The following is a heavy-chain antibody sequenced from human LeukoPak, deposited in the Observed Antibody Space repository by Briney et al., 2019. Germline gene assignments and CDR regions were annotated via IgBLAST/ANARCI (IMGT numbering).Heavy chain of an antibody. D-gene: IGHD6-13*01. V-gene: IGHV1-18*01. CDR3: ARDHSSSCQLFDY. J-gene: IGHJ4*02. CDR1: GYTFTNFG. CDR2: ISVYNGDT. Sequence: ASVKVSCKASGYTFTNFGISWVRQAPGQGHEWMGWISVYNGDTNFAQRLQGRVTMTTDTSTTTAYMELRNLRSDDTAVYYCARDHSSSCQLFDYWGQGTLVTVSS.